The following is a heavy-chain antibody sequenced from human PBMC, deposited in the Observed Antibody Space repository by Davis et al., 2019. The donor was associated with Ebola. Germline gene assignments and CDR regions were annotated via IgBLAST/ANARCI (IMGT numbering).Heavy chain of an antibody. V-gene: IGHV3-9*01. CDR2: ISWNSGSI. CDR3: ARDFGWNHKPYYFDY. D-gene: IGHD1-14*01. CDR1: GFTFDDYA. Sequence: PGGSLRLSCAASGFTFDDYAMHWVRHAPGKGLEWVSGISWNSGSIGYADSVKGRFTISRDNAKNSLYLQMNSLRAEDTAVYYCARDFGWNHKPYYFDYWGQGTLVTVSS. J-gene: IGHJ4*02.